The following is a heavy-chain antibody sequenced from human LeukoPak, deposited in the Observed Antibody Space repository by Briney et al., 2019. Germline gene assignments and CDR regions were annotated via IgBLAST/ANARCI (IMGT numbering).Heavy chain of an antibody. J-gene: IGHJ5*02. CDR1: GGSLSVYY. D-gene: IGHD6-19*01. V-gene: IGHV4-34*01. CDR2: IKHSGST. CDR3: ARTTYSSGWYNLIDL. Sequence: SETLSLTCAVHGGSLSVYYWSWIRQPTGKGLEWIGEIKHSGSTNYIPSLKSRVTISIDTSKNQFSLKLSSLTAADTAVYYCARTTYSSGWYNLIDLWGPGSLVTVS.